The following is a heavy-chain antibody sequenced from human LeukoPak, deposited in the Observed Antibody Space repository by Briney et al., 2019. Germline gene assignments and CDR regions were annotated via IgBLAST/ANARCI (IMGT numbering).Heavy chain of an antibody. CDR2: ISSSSSYI. Sequence: PGGSLRLSCAASGFTFSSYSMNWVRQAPGKGLEWVSSISSSSSYIYYADSVKGRFTISRDNAKNSLYLQMNSLRAEDTAVYYCATNFLYYYGSGSSYYYMDVWGKGTTVTVSS. CDR3: ATNFLYYYGSGSSYYYMDV. D-gene: IGHD3-10*01. J-gene: IGHJ6*03. CDR1: GFTFSSYS. V-gene: IGHV3-21*01.